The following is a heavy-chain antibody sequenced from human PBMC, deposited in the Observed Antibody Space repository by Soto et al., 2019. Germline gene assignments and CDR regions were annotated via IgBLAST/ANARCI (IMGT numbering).Heavy chain of an antibody. CDR2: VYYSGST. D-gene: IGHD2-15*01. J-gene: IGHJ4*02. V-gene: IGHV4-59*01. CDR1: GGSISNYY. CDR3: TREQTSKVVTQ. Sequence: SETLSLTCTVSGGSISNYYWSWIRQPPGKGLEWIGCVYYSGSTNYNPSLKSRVTISVDTSKHQFSLKLTSVTAADTAVYYCTREQTSKVVTQWGPGTLVTVSS.